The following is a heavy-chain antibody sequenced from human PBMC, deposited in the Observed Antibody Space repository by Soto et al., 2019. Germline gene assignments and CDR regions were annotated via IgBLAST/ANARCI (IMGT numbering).Heavy chain of an antibody. Sequence: EVQLVESGGRLVQPGGSLRLSCAVSGFSVSSTFMNWVRQATGKGLEWVSVIHSGGNTFYGDSVKGRFTISRDNSKNTVYLQMSSLRGEDTAVYFCARALVTTPPRTFDYWGQGTLVTVSS. V-gene: IGHV3-66*01. D-gene: IGHD2-21*02. CDR1: GFSVSSTF. CDR2: IHSGGNT. CDR3: ARALVTTPPRTFDY. J-gene: IGHJ4*02.